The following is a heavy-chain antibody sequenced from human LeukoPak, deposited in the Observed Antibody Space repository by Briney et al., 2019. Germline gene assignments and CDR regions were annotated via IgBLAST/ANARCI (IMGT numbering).Heavy chain of an antibody. J-gene: IGHJ4*02. CDR2: ITSDGGTT. V-gene: IGHV3-64D*06. CDR1: GFIFSSYA. CDR3: LKYEAGYSGY. D-gene: IGHD5-12*01. Sequence: GGSLRLSCSASGFIFSSYAMHWVRQAPGKRLDYVSAITSDGGTTYYADSVKGRFTISRDNSRNTVYLQMSSLRVEDTAAYFCLKYEAGYSGYWGQGTLVAVSS.